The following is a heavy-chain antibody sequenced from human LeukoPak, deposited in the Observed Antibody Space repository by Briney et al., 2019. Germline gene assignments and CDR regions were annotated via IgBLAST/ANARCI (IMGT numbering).Heavy chain of an antibody. J-gene: IGHJ4*02. CDR1: GFTFSSYS. CDR2: IDFTSRYI. CDR3: ASGVFRYYFDY. V-gene: IGHV3-21*01. Sequence: PGGSLRLSCAASGFTFSSYSMNWVRQAPGKGLEWVSSIDFTSRYIYNADSVKGRFTTSRDNAKNSLDLQMNSLKVGDTAVYYCASGVFRYYFDYWGQGTLVTVSS. D-gene: IGHD2-8*01.